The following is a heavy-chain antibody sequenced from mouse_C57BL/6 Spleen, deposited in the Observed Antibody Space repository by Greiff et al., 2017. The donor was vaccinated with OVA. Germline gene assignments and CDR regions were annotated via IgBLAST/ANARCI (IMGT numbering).Heavy chain of an antibody. D-gene: IGHD2-4*01. CDR3: ARSYDYLYYFDY. J-gene: IGHJ2*01. CDR2: IYPGSGNT. CDR1: GYTFTDYY. V-gene: IGHV1-76*01. Sequence: QVQLKESGAELVRPGASVKLSCKASGYTFTDYYINWVKQRPGQGLEWIARIYPGSGNTYYNEKFTGKATLTAEKSSSTAYMQLSSLTSEDSAFYFWARSYDYLYYFDYWGQGTTLTVSS.